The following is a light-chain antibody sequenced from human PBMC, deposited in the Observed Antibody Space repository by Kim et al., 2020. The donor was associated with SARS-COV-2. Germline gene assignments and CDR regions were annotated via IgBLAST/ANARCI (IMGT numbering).Light chain of an antibody. J-gene: IGLJ2*01. CDR3: NSRDSNDNVV. CDR2: GKN. CDR1: SLRSYY. V-gene: IGLV3-19*01. Sequence: SSELTQDPAVSVALGQTVRITCQGDSLRSYYATWYQQKPGQAPILVIYGKNNRPSGIPDRFSDSSSGNTASLTITGTQAGDEADYYCNSRDSNDNVVFGGGTQRNVL.